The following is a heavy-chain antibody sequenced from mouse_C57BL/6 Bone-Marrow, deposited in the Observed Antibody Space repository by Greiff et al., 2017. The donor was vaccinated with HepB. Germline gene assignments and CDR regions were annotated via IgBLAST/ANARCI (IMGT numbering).Heavy chain of an antibody. J-gene: IGHJ2*01. Sequence: EVMLVESGGGLVKPGGSLKLSCAASGFTFSDYGMHWVRQAPEKGLEWVAYISSGSSTIYYADTVKGRFTISRDNAKNTLFLPMTSLRSEDTAMYYCAREKGLTGTFDYWGQGTTLTVSS. CDR2: ISSGSSTI. CDR1: GFTFSDYG. D-gene: IGHD4-1*01. CDR3: AREKGLTGTFDY. V-gene: IGHV5-17*01.